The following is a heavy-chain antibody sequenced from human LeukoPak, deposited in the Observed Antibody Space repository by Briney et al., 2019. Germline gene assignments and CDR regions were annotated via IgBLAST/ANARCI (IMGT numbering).Heavy chain of an antibody. J-gene: IGHJ4*02. CDR1: GFTFSTYS. CDR3: ARDRDYGDYVPNY. Sequence: GGSLRLSCAASGFTFSTYSMNWVRQAPGKGLEWVSYISSSGSTIYYTYSLKGRFTISRDNAKNSLYLQMNSLRADDTAVYYCARDRDYGDYVPNYWGQGTLVTVSS. V-gene: IGHV3-48*01. CDR2: ISSSGSTI. D-gene: IGHD4-17*01.